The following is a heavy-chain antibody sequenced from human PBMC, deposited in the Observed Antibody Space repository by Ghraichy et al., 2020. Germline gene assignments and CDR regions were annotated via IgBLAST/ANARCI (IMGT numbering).Heavy chain of an antibody. D-gene: IGHD3-9*01. CDR2: LSHDASNK. CDR3: TKGAYYDLLTGYLDDAFDI. V-gene: IGHV3-30*18. CDR1: GFTFSSYG. J-gene: IGHJ3*02. Sequence: GGSLRLSCAASGFTFSSYGMHWLLQAPVKGLEWVAVLSHDASNKYYADSVRGRLTISRDNSKNTLYLQMNSLRAEDTAVYYCTKGAYYDLLTGYLDDAFDIWGQGTMVTVSS.